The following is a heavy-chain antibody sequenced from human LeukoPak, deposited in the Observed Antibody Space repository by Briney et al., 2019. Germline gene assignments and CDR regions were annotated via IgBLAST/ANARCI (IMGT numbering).Heavy chain of an antibody. D-gene: IGHD1-26*01. Sequence: PSETLSLTCTVSGGXISSYYCSWLRQLPGKGLEWLGFIYYSGSTHYKSSLKSRVTISVDTSKNQFSLRLTSVTAADTAVYYCARHSGSSPHYFDYWGQGTLVTVSS. CDR2: IYYSGST. CDR3: ARHSGSSPHYFDY. J-gene: IGHJ4*02. CDR1: GGXISSYY. V-gene: IGHV4-59*08.